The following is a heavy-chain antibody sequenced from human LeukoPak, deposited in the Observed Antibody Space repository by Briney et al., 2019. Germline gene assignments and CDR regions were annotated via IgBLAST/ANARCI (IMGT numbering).Heavy chain of an antibody. J-gene: IGHJ4*02. CDR1: GFTFSGYT. Sequence: PGGSLRLSCAASGFTFSGYTMNWVRQAPGKGLEWVSSISSSSSSIYYADSVKGRFTISRDNAKNSLYLQMNSLRAEDTDVYYCARSGYNWNDVIFFDYWGQGTLVTVSS. CDR3: ARSGYNWNDVIFFDY. D-gene: IGHD1-1*01. V-gene: IGHV3-21*01. CDR2: ISSSSSSI.